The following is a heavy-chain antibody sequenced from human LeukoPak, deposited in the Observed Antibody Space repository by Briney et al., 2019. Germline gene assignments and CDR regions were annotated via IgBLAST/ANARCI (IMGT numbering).Heavy chain of an antibody. D-gene: IGHD3-22*01. J-gene: IGHJ4*02. CDR1: GFTFSSYA. Sequence: PGGSLRLSCAASGFTFSSYAVHWVRQAPGKGLEWVAVISYDGSNKYYADSVKGRFTISRDNSKNTLYLQMNSLRAEDTALYYCAKARSGYYSYYFDYWGQGTLVTVSS. CDR2: ISYDGSNK. CDR3: AKARSGYYSYYFDY. V-gene: IGHV3-30*04.